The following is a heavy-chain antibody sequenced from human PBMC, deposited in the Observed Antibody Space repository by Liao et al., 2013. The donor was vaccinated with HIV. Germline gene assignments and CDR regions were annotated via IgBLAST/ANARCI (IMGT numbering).Heavy chain of an antibody. Sequence: QVQLQESGPGLVKPSETLSLTCTVSGGSISSYYWSWIRQPPGKGLEWIGYIYYSGSTNYNPSLKSRVTISVDTSKNQFSLKLSSVTAADTAVYYCARDIGPSPFDIWGQGTMVTVSS. CDR1: GGSISSYY. CDR3: ARDIGPSPFDI. D-gene: IGHD2-15*01. CDR2: IYYSGST. J-gene: IGHJ3*02. V-gene: IGHV4-59*01.